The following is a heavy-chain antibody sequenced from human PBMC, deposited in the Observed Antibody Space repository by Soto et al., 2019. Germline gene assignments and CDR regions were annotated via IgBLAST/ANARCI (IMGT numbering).Heavy chain of an antibody. J-gene: IGHJ6*02. Sequence: SETLSLTCTVSGGSISSSSYYWGWIRQPPGKGKEWIGYIYYSGSTYYNPSLKSRVTISVDTPKNQFSLKLSSVTAADTAVYYCARGNPVTAMRGPYYYYGMDVWGQGTTVTVSS. CDR1: GGSISSSSYY. CDR3: ARGNPVTAMRGPYYYYGMDV. D-gene: IGHD2-21*02. V-gene: IGHV4-39*07. CDR2: IYYSGST.